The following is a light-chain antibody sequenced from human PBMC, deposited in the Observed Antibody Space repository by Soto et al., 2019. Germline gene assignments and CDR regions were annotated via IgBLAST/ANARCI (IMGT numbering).Light chain of an antibody. J-gene: IGKJ1*01. Sequence: ASRITQSPSSLSASTGDRVTITCRASQGISSYLAWYQQKPGKAPKLLIYAASTLQSGVPSRFSGSGSGTDFTLTISCLQSEDFATYYCQQYYSYPQTFGQGTKVDIK. CDR2: AAS. V-gene: IGKV1-8*01. CDR1: QGISSY. CDR3: QQYYSYPQT.